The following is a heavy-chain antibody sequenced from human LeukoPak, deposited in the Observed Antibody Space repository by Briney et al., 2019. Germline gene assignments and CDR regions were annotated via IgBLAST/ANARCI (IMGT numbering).Heavy chain of an antibody. Sequence: GGSLRLSCAASGFTFDDYAMHWVRQAPGKGLEWVSGISWNSGSIGYADSVKGRFTISRDNAKNSLYLQMNSLRAEDTALYYCAKDIEYYYDSSGYPGAFDIWGQGTMVTVSS. CDR1: GFTFDDYA. D-gene: IGHD3-22*01. CDR3: AKDIEYYYDSSGYPGAFDI. J-gene: IGHJ3*02. V-gene: IGHV3-9*01. CDR2: ISWNSGSI.